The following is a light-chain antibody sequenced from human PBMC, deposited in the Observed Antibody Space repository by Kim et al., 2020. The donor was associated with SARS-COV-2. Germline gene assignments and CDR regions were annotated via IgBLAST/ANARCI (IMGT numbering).Light chain of an antibody. Sequence: LYTREKATLACRASQSVNSNYLAWYQQKPGQAPRLLIYGASTRATGIPERFSGSGSGTDFTLTISRLEPEDFAVYYCQQYGSSKTFGQGTKVDIK. J-gene: IGKJ1*01. V-gene: IGKV3-20*01. CDR3: QQYGSSKT. CDR1: QSVNSNY. CDR2: GAS.